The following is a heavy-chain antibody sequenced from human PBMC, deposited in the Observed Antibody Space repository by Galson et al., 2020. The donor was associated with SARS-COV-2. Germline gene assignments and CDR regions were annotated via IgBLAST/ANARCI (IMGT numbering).Heavy chain of an antibody. V-gene: IGHV3-21*01. Sequence: GESLKISCAASGFTFSSYSMNWVRQAPGKGLECVSSISSSSSYIYYADSVKGRFTISRDNAKNSLYLQMNSLRAEDTAVYYCARDRLGIAVAGILGGPYGMDVWGQGTTVTVSS. CDR2: ISSSSSYI. D-gene: IGHD6-19*01. J-gene: IGHJ6*02. CDR1: GFTFSSYS. CDR3: ARDRLGIAVAGILGGPYGMDV.